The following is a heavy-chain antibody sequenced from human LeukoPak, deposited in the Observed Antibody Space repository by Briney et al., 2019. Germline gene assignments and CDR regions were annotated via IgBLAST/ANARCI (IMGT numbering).Heavy chain of an antibody. CDR3: EKDQVPRDGDFEFDS. V-gene: IGHV3-23*01. Sequence: PGGSLRLSCAASGSIISDYAMAWVRQAPGRGPECVSDISVSGDDTHYTDPVKGRVTISRDTSKNTMYLQMNRLRAEDTAVYYCEKDQVPRDGDFEFDSWGKGTLVTVSS. J-gene: IGHJ4*02. CDR2: ISVSGDDT. CDR1: GSIISDYA. D-gene: IGHD4-17*01.